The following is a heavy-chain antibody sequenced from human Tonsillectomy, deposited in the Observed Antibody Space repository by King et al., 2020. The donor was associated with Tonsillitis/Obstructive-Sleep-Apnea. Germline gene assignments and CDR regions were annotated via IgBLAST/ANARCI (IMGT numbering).Heavy chain of an antibody. J-gene: IGHJ3*02. CDR1: GFTFSNAW. D-gene: IGHD3-9*01. V-gene: IGHV3-15*01. Sequence: VQLVESGGGLVKPGGSLRLSCAASGFTFSNAWMTWVRQAPGKGLEWVGRIKSKTDGGTTDYAAPVKGRFTISRDDSKNTLYVQMNSLKTEDTAVYYCTTVYDILTGYYKSYAFDIWGQGTMVTVSS. CDR2: IKSKTDGGTT. CDR3: TTVYDILTGYYKSYAFDI.